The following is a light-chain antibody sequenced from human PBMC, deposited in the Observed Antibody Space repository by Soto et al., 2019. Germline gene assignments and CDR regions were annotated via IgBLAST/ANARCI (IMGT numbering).Light chain of an antibody. CDR2: EVS. J-gene: IGLJ2*01. Sequence: QSALTQPPSASGSPGQSVTISCTGTSSDVGGYDYVSWYQQHPGKAPKLMIYEVSKRSSGVPDRFSGFKSGNTASLTVSGLQAEDEADYYCSSYAGSNNVVFGGGTKLTVL. V-gene: IGLV2-8*01. CDR1: SSDVGGYDY. CDR3: SSYAGSNNVV.